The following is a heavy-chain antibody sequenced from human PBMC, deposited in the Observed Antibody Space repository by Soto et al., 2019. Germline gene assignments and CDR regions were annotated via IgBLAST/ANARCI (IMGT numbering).Heavy chain of an antibody. Sequence: PSQTLSLTCAISGDSVSSNSAAWNWFRQSPSRGLEWLGRTFYRSTWYNDYAVSVRSRMTINPDTSKNQFSLQLNSVTPEDTAVYFCARDTGSSWSTFDYWGQGTLVTVSS. CDR3: ARDTGSSWSTFDY. J-gene: IGHJ4*02. V-gene: IGHV6-1*01. CDR1: GDSVSSNSAA. CDR2: TFYRSTWYN. D-gene: IGHD6-13*01.